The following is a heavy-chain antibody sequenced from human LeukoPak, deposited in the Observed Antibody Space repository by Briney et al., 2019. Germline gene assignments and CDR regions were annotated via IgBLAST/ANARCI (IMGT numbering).Heavy chain of an antibody. CDR3: ARGEYFDY. CDR1: GFTFDDYA. CDR2: ISWNSDSI. J-gene: IGHJ4*02. Sequence: GRSLRLPCVASGFTFDDYAMHWVRQAPGKGLEWVSGISWNSDSIGYADSVKGRFTISRDNAKNSLYLQMNSLRAEDTAVYYCARGEYFDYWGQGTLVTVSS. D-gene: IGHD3-16*01. V-gene: IGHV3-9*01.